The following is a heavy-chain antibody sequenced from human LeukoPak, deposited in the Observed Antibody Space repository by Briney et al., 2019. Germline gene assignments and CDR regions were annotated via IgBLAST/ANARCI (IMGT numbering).Heavy chain of an antibody. CDR2: IYYSGST. D-gene: IGHD6-6*01. CDR3: AREPWDSSSSSYYFDY. Sequence: SETLSLTCTVSGGSISSYYWSWIRQPPGKGLEWIGYIYYSGSTNYNPSLKSRVTISVDTSKNQFSLKLSSVIAADTAVYYCAREPWDSSSSSYYFDYWGQGTLVTVSS. CDR1: GGSISSYY. V-gene: IGHV4-59*01. J-gene: IGHJ4*02.